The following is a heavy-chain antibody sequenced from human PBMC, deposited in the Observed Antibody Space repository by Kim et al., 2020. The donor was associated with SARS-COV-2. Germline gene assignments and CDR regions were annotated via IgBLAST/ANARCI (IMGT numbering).Heavy chain of an antibody. D-gene: IGHD2-2*01. CDR2: ISWNSGSI. CDR3: AKGLYCSSTSCYPDYYYYYGMDV. J-gene: IGHJ6*02. Sequence: GGSLRLSCAASGFTFGDYAMHWVRQAPGKGLEWVSGISWNSGSIGYADSVKGRFTISRDNAKNSLYLQMNSLRAEDTALYYCAKGLYCSSTSCYPDYYYYYGMDVWGQGTTVTVSS. CDR1: GFTFGDYA. V-gene: IGHV3-9*01.